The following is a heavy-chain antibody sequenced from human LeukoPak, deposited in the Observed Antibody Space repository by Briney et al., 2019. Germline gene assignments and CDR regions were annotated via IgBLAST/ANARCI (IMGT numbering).Heavy chain of an antibody. Sequence: SETLSLTCTVSGGSISSINYYWGWIRQPPGKGLEWIGSIYYSGSTYYNPSLKSRVTISVDTSKNQFSLKLSSVTAADTAVYYCARMPAAGTGEYYFDYWGQGTLVTVSS. D-gene: IGHD6-13*01. CDR1: GGSISSINYY. J-gene: IGHJ4*02. V-gene: IGHV4-39*07. CDR2: IYYSGST. CDR3: ARMPAAGTGEYYFDY.